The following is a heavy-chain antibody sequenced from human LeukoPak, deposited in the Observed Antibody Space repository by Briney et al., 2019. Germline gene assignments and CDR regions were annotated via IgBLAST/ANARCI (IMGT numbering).Heavy chain of an antibody. J-gene: IGHJ3*02. Sequence: SVKVSFSSSGFTFSSSAVQGVRQARGQRLEWIGWIVVGSGNTNYAQRFQDRVTINRDMSTSTAYMEVSSLRSEDTAVYYCAADGNTFAPWAFNIAGQATVVTVSS. CDR1: GFTFSSSA. CDR3: AADGNTFAPWAFNI. V-gene: IGHV1-58*01. CDR2: IVVGSGNT.